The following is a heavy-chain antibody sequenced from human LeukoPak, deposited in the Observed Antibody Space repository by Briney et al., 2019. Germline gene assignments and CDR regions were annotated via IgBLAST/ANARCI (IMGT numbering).Heavy chain of an antibody. CDR1: GGSINSHY. CDR3: VRRDTGWNYFDY. CDR2: IYYTGKI. V-gene: IGHV4-59*08. Sequence: SETLSLTCAVSGGSINSHYWGWSRQPPGKGLQWIGDIYYTGKINYNPSPKSRVTITLDTSKDHLSLNLTSVLAADTAIYYCVRRDTGWNYFDYWGQGILVTVSS. D-gene: IGHD6-19*01. J-gene: IGHJ4*02.